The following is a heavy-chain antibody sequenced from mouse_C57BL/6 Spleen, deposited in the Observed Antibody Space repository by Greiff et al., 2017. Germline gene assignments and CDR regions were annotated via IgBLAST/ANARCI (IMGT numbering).Heavy chain of an antibody. J-gene: IGHJ4*01. CDR1: GYSFTDYN. V-gene: IGHV1-39*01. D-gene: IGHD3-2*02. CDR2: INPNYGTT. CDR3: AIPQATHYYAMDY. Sequence: EVQLQQSGPELVKPGASVKISCKASGYSFTDYNMNWVKQSNGKSLEWIGVINPNYGTTSSNQKFKGKATLTVDQSSSTAYMQLNSLTSEYSAVYYCAIPQATHYYAMDYWGQGTSVTVSS.